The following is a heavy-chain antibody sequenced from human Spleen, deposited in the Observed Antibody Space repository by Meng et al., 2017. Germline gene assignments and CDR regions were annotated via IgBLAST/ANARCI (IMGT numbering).Heavy chain of an antibody. J-gene: IGHJ4*02. V-gene: IGHV4-34*01. CDR2: IYHSGST. CDR3: AREGSSSWRSDY. CDR1: GGSFSGYY. D-gene: IGHD6-13*01. Sequence: SETLSLTCAVYGGSFSGYYWSWIRQPPGKGLEWIGSIYHSGSTYYNPSLKSRVTISVDTSKNQFSLKLSSVTAADTAVYYCAREGSSSWRSDYWGQGTLVTVSS.